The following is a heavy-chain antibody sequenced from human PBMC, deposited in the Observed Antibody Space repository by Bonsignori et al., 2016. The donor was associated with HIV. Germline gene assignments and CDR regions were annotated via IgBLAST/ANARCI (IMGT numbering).Heavy chain of an antibody. V-gene: IGHV4-4*07. CDR3: ARLDY. CDR2: IYTSGAT. Sequence: WIRQPPGKGLEWIGRIYTSGATNYNPSLKSRVTISLDMSKNQFSLRLTSVAAADTAIYYCARLDYWGQGIRVTVSS. J-gene: IGHJ4*02.